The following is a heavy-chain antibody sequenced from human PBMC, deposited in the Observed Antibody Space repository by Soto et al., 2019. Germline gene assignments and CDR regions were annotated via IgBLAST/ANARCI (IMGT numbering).Heavy chain of an antibody. Sequence: SETLSLSCPVSGCSITTGCYYWSWIRQLPGKGLEWIGHRYYSESTYYNPSLKSRVSISLDTSKNQFSLKLSFVTAADTAMYYCARTKCSGGSCYSWSLDYWGQGTPVTVPQ. CDR3: ARTKCSGGSCYSWSLDY. CDR2: RYYSEST. CDR1: GCSITTGCYY. V-gene: IGHV4-31*03. D-gene: IGHD2-15*01. J-gene: IGHJ4*02.